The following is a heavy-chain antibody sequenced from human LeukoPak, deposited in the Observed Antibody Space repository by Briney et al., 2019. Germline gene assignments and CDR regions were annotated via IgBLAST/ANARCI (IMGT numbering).Heavy chain of an antibody. CDR1: GFTFSSYG. CDR3: ARVSEQDYGDYVFDY. CDR2: IRYDGSNK. Sequence: PGGSLRLSCAASGFTFSSYGMHWVRQAPGKGLEWVAFIRYDGSNKYYADSVKGRFTISRDSSKNTLYLQMNSLRAEDTAVYYCARVSEQDYGDYVFDYWGQGTLVTVSS. J-gene: IGHJ4*02. D-gene: IGHD4-17*01. V-gene: IGHV3-30*02.